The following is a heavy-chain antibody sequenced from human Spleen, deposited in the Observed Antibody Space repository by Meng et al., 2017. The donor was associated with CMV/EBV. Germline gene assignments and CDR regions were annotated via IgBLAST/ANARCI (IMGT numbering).Heavy chain of an antibody. J-gene: IGHJ6*02. V-gene: IGHV3-73*01. Sequence: GESLKISCAASGFTFSGSAMHWVRQASGKGLEWVGRIRSKANSYATAYAASVEGRFTISRDDSKNTAYLQMNSLKTEDTAMYYCTTSLKGYCSSSSCYSDYYYYGMDVWGQGTTVTVSS. CDR3: TTSLKGYCSSSSCYSDYYYYGMDV. CDR2: IRSKANSYAT. D-gene: IGHD2-2*01. CDR1: GFTFSGSA.